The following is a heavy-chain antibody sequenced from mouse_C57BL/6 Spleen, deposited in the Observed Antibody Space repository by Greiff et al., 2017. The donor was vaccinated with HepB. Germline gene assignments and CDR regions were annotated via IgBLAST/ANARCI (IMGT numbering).Heavy chain of an antibody. CDR3: AREWGNPSWFAY. D-gene: IGHD2-1*01. J-gene: IGHJ3*01. CDR1: GYTFTDYY. V-gene: IGHV1-26*01. Sequence: EVQLQQSGPELVKPGASVKISCKASGYTFTDYYMNWVKQSHGKSLEWIGDINPNNGGTSYNQKFKGKATLTVDKSSSTAYMELRSLTSEDSAVYYCAREWGNPSWFAYWGQGTLVTVSA. CDR2: INPNNGGT.